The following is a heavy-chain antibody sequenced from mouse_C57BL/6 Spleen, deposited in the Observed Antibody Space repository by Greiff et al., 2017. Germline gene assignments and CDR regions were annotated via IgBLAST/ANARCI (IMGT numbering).Heavy chain of an antibody. V-gene: IGHV1-26*01. CDR3: ARWVVTTDFDY. Sequence: EVKLQQSGPELVKPGASVKISCKASGYTFTDYYMNWVKQSHGKSLEWIGDINPNNGGTSYNQKFKGKATLTVDKSSSTAYMELRSLTSEDSAVYYCARWVVTTDFDYWGQGTTLTVSS. CDR2: INPNNGGT. J-gene: IGHJ2*01. CDR1: GYTFTDYY. D-gene: IGHD2-2*01.